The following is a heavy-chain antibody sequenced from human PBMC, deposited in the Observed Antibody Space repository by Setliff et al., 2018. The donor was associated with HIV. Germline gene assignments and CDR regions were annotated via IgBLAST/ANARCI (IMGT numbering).Heavy chain of an antibody. J-gene: IGHJ3*02. Sequence: ASVKVSCKTSGYKFTDYFMHWVRRAPGQGLEWVGRINPNNGATNYAQRFQGRVTITSDSSITTVYMDLSSLRSDDTAMYYCAREHCSGGSCNGFDIWGQGTMVTVSS. D-gene: IGHD2-15*01. CDR2: INPNNGAT. CDR1: GYKFTDYF. CDR3: AREHCSGGSCNGFDI. V-gene: IGHV1-2*06.